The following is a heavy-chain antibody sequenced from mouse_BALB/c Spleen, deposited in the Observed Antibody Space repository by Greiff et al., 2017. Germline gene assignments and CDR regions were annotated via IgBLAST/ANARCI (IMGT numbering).Heavy chain of an antibody. V-gene: IGHV3-2*02. CDR1: GYSITSDYA. Sequence: VQLQQSGPGLVKPSQSLSLTCTVTGYSITSDYAWNWIRQFPGNKLEWMGYISYSGSTSYNPSLKSRISITRDTSKNQFFLQLNSVTTEDTATYYCARSDYPWFAYWGQGTLVTVSA. D-gene: IGHD2-4*01. J-gene: IGHJ3*01. CDR3: ARSDYPWFAY. CDR2: ISYSGST.